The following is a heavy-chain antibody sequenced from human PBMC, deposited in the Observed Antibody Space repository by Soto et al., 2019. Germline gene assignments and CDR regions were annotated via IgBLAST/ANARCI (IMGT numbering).Heavy chain of an antibody. V-gene: IGHV1-8*01. CDR2: MNPNSGNT. CDR3: ARGVGNYYYYYMDV. J-gene: IGHJ6*03. Sequence: ASVKVSCKASGYTFTSYDINWVRQATGQGLEWMGWMNPNSGNTGYAQKFQGRVTMTRNTSISTAYMELSSLRSEDTAAYYCARGVGNYYYYYMDVWGKGTTVTVSS. CDR1: GYTFTSYD.